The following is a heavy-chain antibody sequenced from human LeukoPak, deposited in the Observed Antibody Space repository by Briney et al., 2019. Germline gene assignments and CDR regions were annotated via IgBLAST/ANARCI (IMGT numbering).Heavy chain of an antibody. Sequence: SETLSLTCTVSGGSISSYYWSWIRQPPGKGLEWIGYIYYSGNTNYNPSLKSRVTISVDTSKNQFSLKLSSVTAADTAVYYCARAGCSGGSCYPYYFDYWGQGTLVTVSS. CDR3: ARAGCSGGSCYPYYFDY. CDR2: IYYSGNT. D-gene: IGHD2-15*01. V-gene: IGHV4-59*01. J-gene: IGHJ4*02. CDR1: GGSISSYY.